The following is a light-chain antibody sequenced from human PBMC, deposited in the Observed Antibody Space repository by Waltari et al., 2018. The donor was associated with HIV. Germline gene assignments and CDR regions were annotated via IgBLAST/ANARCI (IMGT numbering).Light chain of an antibody. V-gene: IGKV1-39*01. CDR3: QQSYSTPLWT. CDR1: QSISNY. J-gene: IGKJ2*02. CDR2: GAS. Sequence: DIQVTQSPSSLSASVGDVVTITCRTSQSISNYLTWYQQKPGKATNLLIYGASTLQNGVPSRFSGSGSGTDFTLTISSLQPEDFATYYCQQSYSTPLWTFGQGTKLEIK.